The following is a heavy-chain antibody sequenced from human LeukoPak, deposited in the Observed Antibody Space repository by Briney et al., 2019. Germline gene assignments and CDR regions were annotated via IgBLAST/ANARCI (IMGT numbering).Heavy chain of an antibody. J-gene: IGHJ6*02. Sequence: GASVKISCKASGYSFTIYTIHWVRQAPGQRLEWMGWINAGNGNTKYSQKFEGRVTVTRDRSASTAYMELSSLKSEDTAVYYCARDRHSSAWPGPYFYYVMDVWGQGTTVTVSS. CDR2: INAGNGNT. CDR3: ARDRHSSAWPGPYFYYVMDV. CDR1: GYSFTIYT. D-gene: IGHD6-19*01. V-gene: IGHV1-3*01.